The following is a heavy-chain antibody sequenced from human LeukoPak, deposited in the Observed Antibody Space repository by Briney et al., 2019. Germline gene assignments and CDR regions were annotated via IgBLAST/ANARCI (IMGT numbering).Heavy chain of an antibody. V-gene: IGHV1-46*01. Sequence: ASVKVSCKASGYSFTSYYMHWVRQAPGQGLEWMGIINPSGDSTSYAQKFQGRVTMTRDTSISTAYMELSRLRSDDTAVYYCARDRKYSGSYSLGYWGQGTLVTVSS. D-gene: IGHD1-26*01. CDR1: GYSFTSYY. CDR3: ARDRKYSGSYSLGY. CDR2: INPSGDST. J-gene: IGHJ4*02.